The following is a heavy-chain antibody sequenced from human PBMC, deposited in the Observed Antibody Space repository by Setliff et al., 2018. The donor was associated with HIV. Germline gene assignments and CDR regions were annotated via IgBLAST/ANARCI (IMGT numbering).Heavy chain of an antibody. D-gene: IGHD2-8*01. CDR2: IHYSGAT. V-gene: IGHV4-59*08. J-gene: IGHJ3*02. CDR1: GGSISSHY. CDR3: ARHSPNVGVRGDAFDI. Sequence: SETLSLTCTDSGGSISSHYWIWIRQPPGKGLEWIGYIHYSGATNYNPSLKSRVTISLDTSRTQFSLRLSSVTAADTAVYYCARHSPNVGVRGDAFDIWGQGTVVTVSS.